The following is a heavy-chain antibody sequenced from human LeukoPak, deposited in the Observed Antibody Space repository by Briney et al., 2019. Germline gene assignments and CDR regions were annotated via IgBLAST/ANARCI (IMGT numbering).Heavy chain of an antibody. CDR3: AREGIAARLQPKGIYYYYYYMDV. CDR2: XSAYNGNT. CDR1: GYXFTSYG. V-gene: IGHV1-18*01. D-gene: IGHD6-6*01. Sequence: GXSXXXSXXXSGYXFTSYGISWVXXAXGXGLXXXGWXSAYNGNTNYAQKLQGRVTMTIDTSTSTAYMELRSLRSDDTAVYYCAREGIAARLQPKGIYYYYYYMDVWGKGTTVTVSS. J-gene: IGHJ6*03.